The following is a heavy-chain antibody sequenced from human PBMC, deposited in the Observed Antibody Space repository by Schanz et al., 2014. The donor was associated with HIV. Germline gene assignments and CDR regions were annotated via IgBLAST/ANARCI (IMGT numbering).Heavy chain of an antibody. D-gene: IGHD6-13*01. V-gene: IGHV3-15*01. CDR1: GFTFSSYA. CDR3: TTVKGYSSSWTTYYYYGMDV. Sequence: EVQLLESGGGLVQPGGSLRLSCAASGFTFSSYAMSWVRQAPGKGLEWVGRIKSKTDGGTTDYAAPVKGRFTISRDDSKNTLYLQMNSLKTEDTAVYYCTTVKGYSSSWTTYYYYGMDVWGQGTLVTVSS. J-gene: IGHJ6*02. CDR2: IKSKTDGGTT.